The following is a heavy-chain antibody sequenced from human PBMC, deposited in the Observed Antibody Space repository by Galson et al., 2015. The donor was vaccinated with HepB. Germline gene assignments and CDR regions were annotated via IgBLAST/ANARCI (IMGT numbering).Heavy chain of an antibody. J-gene: IGHJ3*01. CDR1: GFTFSSYE. D-gene: IGHD3-22*01. Sequence: SLRLSCAASGFTFSSYEMNWVRQAPGKGLEWISYISSSGNTIYYADSVKGRFTISRDNAKNSLYLQMNSLRAEDTAVYYCTRAEYYYDSSGYYYHDAFDVWGQGTMVTVSS. V-gene: IGHV3-48*03. CDR3: TRAEYYYDSSGYYYHDAFDV. CDR2: ISSSGNTI.